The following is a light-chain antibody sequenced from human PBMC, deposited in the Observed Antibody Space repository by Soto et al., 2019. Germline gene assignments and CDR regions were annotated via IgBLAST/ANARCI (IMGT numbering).Light chain of an antibody. J-gene: IGLJ1*01. CDR1: SSNIGTNY. CDR2: RTN. V-gene: IGLV1-47*01. CDR3: AACDDSRSGLV. Sequence: QSVLTQPPSASGTPGQRVIISCSGSSSNIGTNYVYWYQQLPGTAPKFLIYRTNQRPSGVPERFSASKSGTSASLSISGLRSEEDADYFCAACDDSRSGLVFGTGTKLTVL.